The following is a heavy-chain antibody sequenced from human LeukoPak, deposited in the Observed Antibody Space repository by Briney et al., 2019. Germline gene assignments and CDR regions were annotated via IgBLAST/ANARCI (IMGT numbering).Heavy chain of an antibody. D-gene: IGHD3-22*01. Sequence: ASVKVSCKASGYTFTGYYMHWVRQAPGQGLEWMGRINPNSGGTNYAQKFQGRVTMTRDTSISTAYMELSRLRSDDTAVYYCARGWGGIDSGGYPFDYWGQGTLVTVSS. V-gene: IGHV1-2*06. CDR1: GYTFTGYY. J-gene: IGHJ4*02. CDR3: ARGWGGIDSGGYPFDY. CDR2: INPNSGGT.